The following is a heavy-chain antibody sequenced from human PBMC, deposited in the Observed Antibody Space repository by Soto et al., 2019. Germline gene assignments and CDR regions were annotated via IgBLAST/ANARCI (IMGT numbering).Heavy chain of an antibody. CDR3: ARIMVRGVVVFDY. CDR1: GGSISSSSYY. Sequence: SETLSLTCTVSGGSISSSSYYWGWIRQPPGKGLEWIGSIYYSGSTYYNPSLKSRVTISVDTSKNQFSLKLSSVTAADTAVYYCARIMVRGVVVFDYWGQGTLVT. D-gene: IGHD3-10*01. V-gene: IGHV4-39*01. J-gene: IGHJ4*02. CDR2: IYYSGST.